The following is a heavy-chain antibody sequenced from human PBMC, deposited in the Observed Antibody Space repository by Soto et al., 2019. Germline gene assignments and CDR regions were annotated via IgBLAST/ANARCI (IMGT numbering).Heavy chain of an antibody. CDR1: GFTFSSYG. CDR2: ISYDRSNK. Sequence: GGSLRLSCAASGFTFSSYGMHWVRQAPGKGLEWVAVISYDRSNKYYADSVKGRFTISRDNSKNTLYLQMNSLRAEDTAVYYCARGKKYSYGLVDYYYYYGMDVWGQGTTVT. CDR3: ARGKKYSYGLVDYYYYYGMDV. V-gene: IGHV3-30*03. D-gene: IGHD5-18*01. J-gene: IGHJ6*02.